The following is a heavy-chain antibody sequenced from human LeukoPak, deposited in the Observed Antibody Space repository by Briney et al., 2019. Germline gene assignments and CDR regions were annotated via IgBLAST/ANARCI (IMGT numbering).Heavy chain of an antibody. J-gene: IGHJ5*02. D-gene: IGHD1-1*01. CDR1: GYSFTSYW. CDR3: ATHHDWNDAWFDP. CDR2: IDPSDSYT. V-gene: IGHV5-10-1*01. Sequence: KHGESLKISCKGSGYSFTSYWISWVRQMPGKGLEWMGRIDPSDSYTNYSPSFQGHVTISGDKSISTAYLQWNSLKASDTAMYYCATHHDWNDAWFDPWGQGTLVTVSS.